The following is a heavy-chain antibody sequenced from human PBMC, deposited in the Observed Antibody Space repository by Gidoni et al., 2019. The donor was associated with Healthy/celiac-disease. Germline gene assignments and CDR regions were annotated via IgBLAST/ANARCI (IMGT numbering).Heavy chain of an antibody. Sequence: EVQLVVSGGGLVKPGGSLRLSCAASGFTFSSYSMNWVRQAPGKGLEWVSSISSSSSYIYYADSVKGRFTISRDNAKNSLYLQMNSLRAEDTAVYYCARDFGGYSYGLRYYYYYGMDVWGQGTTVTVSS. CDR3: ARDFGGYSYGLRYYYYYGMDV. CDR1: GFTFSSYS. V-gene: IGHV3-21*01. D-gene: IGHD5-18*01. J-gene: IGHJ6*02. CDR2: ISSSSSYI.